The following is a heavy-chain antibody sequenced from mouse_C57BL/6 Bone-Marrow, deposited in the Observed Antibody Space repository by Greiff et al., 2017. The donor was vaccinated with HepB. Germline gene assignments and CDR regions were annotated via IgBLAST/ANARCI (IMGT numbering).Heavy chain of an antibody. CDR2: IYPRSGNT. V-gene: IGHV1-81*01. CDR1: GYTFTSYG. CDR3: AGEDDYPYAMDY. Sequence: QVQLQQSGAELARPGASVKLSCTASGYTFTSYGISWVKQRPGQGLEWIGEIYPRSGNTYYNEKFKGKATLTADKSSSTAYIELRSLTSEDSAVYFCAGEDDYPYAMDYWGQGTSVTVSS. D-gene: IGHD2-4*01. J-gene: IGHJ4*01.